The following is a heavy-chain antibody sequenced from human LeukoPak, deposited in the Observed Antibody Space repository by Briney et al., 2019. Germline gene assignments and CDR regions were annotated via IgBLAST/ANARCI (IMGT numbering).Heavy chain of an antibody. J-gene: IGHJ4*02. Sequence: SGGSLRLSCAASGFTVSSNYMSWVRQAPGKGLEWVSVIYSGGSTYYADSVKGRFTISRDNAKNSLYLQMNSLRVEDTAVYYCARGGYCSSSSCYFDYWGQGTLVTVSS. CDR3: ARGGYCSSSSCYFDY. V-gene: IGHV3-53*01. CDR2: IYSGGST. D-gene: IGHD2-2*01. CDR1: GFTVSSNY.